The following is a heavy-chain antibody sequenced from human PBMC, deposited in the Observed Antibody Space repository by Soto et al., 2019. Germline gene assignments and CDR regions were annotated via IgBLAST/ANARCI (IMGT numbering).Heavy chain of an antibody. CDR1: GFSLSSSGVA. D-gene: IGHD3-3*01. CDR2: IYWDDNQ. V-gene: IGHV2-5*02. CDR3: AHSKGRVSGYLNWFGA. J-gene: IGHJ5*02. Sequence: QITLKESGPMLVKPTQTLTLTCSFSGFSLSSSGVAVGWIRQPPANALERLALIYWDDNQGCSPSLRSTLTISKDTSKNQGVLTMTNMDFVDTATYYCAHSKGRVSGYLNWFGAWGQGTLVSVSS.